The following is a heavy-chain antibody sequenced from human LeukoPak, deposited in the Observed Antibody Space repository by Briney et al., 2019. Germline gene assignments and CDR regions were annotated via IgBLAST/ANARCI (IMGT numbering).Heavy chain of an antibody. V-gene: IGHV4-59*01. D-gene: IGHD6-13*01. CDR3: ARVLGIAAEEYYFDY. CDR2: IYYSGST. CDR1: GGSFSGYY. Sequence: SETLSLTCAVYGGSFSGYYWSWIRQPPGKGLEWIGYIYYSGSTNYNPSLKSRVTISVDTSKNQFSLKLSSVTAADTAVYYCARVLGIAAEEYYFDYWGQGTLVTVPS. J-gene: IGHJ4*02.